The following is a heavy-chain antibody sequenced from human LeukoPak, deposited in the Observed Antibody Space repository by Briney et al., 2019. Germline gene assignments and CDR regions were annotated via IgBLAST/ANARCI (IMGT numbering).Heavy chain of an antibody. D-gene: IGHD6-13*01. V-gene: IGHV4-59*08. CDR1: GGSINSYY. CDR2: IYYSGST. J-gene: IGHJ6*02. Sequence: RTSETLSLTCTVSGGSINSYYWSWIRQPPGKGLEWIGDIYYSGSTDYNPSLKSRVTISLDTSKNQFSLKLSSLSAADTAVYYCARLIGGIAGSGSDYYFGMDVWGQGTTVTVSS. CDR3: ARLIGGIAGSGSDYYFGMDV.